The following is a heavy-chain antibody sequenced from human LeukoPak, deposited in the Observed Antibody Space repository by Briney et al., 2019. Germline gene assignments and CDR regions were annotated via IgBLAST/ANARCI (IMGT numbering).Heavy chain of an antibody. Sequence: PSETLSLTCAVYGGSFSGYYWSWIRQPPGKGLEWIGEINHSGSTNYNPSLKSRVTISVDTSKNQFSLKLSSVTAADTAVYYCARGRHYYGSGSYYVNWFDPWGQGTLVTVSS. J-gene: IGHJ5*02. CDR1: GGSFSGYY. D-gene: IGHD3-10*01. V-gene: IGHV4-34*01. CDR3: ARGRHYYGSGSYYVNWFDP. CDR2: INHSGST.